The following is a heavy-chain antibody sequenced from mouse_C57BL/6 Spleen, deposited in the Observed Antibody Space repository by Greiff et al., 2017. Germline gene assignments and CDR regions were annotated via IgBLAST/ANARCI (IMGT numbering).Heavy chain of an antibody. CDR1: GFTFSDYY. CDR3: ARNDGQHEGFAY. J-gene: IGHJ3*01. CDR2: INYDGSST. D-gene: IGHD2-3*01. V-gene: IGHV5-16*01. Sequence: EVHLVESEGGLVQPGSSMKLSCTASGFTFSDYYMAWVRQVPEKGLEWVANINYDGSSTYYLDSLKSRFIISRDNAKNILYLQMSSLKSEDTATYYCARNDGQHEGFAYWGQGTLVTVSA.